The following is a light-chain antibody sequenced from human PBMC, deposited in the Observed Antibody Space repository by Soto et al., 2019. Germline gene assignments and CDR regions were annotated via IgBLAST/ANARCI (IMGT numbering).Light chain of an antibody. CDR1: QSVSSY. Sequence: EIVLTQSPGTLSLSPGEGATLSCRASQSVSSYLAWYQQKPGQAPRLLIYDASNRATGIPARFSGSGSGTDFTLTISSLEPEDFAVYYCQQRSNWPPTWTFGQGTKVEIK. J-gene: IGKJ1*01. CDR3: QQRSNWPPTWT. CDR2: DAS. V-gene: IGKV3-11*01.